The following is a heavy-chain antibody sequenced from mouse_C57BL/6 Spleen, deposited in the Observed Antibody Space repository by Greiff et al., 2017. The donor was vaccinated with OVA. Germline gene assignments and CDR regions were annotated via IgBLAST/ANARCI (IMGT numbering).Heavy chain of an antibody. CDR3: AKRGGIHFDY. Sequence: QVQLQQPGAELVKPGASVKLSCKASGYTFTSYWMQWVKQRPGQGLEWIGEIDPSDSYTNYTQKFKGKATLTVDTSSSTAYMQLSSLTSEDTAVYYCAKRGGIHFDYWGQGTTLTVSS. CDR2: IDPSDSYT. CDR1: GYTFTSYW. V-gene: IGHV1-50*01. J-gene: IGHJ2*01.